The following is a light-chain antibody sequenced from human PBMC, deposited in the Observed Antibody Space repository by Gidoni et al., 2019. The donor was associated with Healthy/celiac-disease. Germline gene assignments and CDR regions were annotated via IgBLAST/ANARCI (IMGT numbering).Light chain of an antibody. CDR2: AAS. V-gene: IGKV1-39*01. CDR3: QQSYSTPCS. Sequence: DIQMTQSPSSLSASVGDRVTITCRVSQSISGYLNWYQQKPGKAPKLLIYAASSLQSGVPSRFSGSGSGTDFTLTISSLQPEDFATYYCQQSYSTPCSFGQGTKLEIK. J-gene: IGKJ2*04. CDR1: QSISGY.